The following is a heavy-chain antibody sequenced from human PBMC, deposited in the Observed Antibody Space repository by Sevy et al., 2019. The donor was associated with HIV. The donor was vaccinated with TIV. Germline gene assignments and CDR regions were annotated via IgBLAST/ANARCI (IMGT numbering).Heavy chain of an antibody. CDR1: GFTFSTYG. Sequence: GGSLRLSCAASGFTFSTYGMYWVRQAPGRGLEWVAVLSYDGREKYYGNSVKGRFTISRDNSKNTLYLQMNSLRDEDTAVYYCAKVGPQCSGGTCYHPLFDYCGQGTLVTVSS. CDR3: AKVGPQCSGGTCYHPLFDY. CDR2: LSYDGREK. D-gene: IGHD2-15*01. J-gene: IGHJ4*02. V-gene: IGHV3-30*18.